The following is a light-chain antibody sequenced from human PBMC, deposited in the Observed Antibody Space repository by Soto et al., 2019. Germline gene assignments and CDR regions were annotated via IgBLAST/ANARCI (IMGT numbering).Light chain of an antibody. CDR2: GAS. Sequence: EIVLTQSPGTLSLSPGERATLSCRASQSVSSSYLAWYQQKPGQAPRRLIYGASSRATGIPDRFSGSGSGTDFTLTISRLEPEDFAVYYCQQYGSSPYTFGQGTKLDIK. CDR3: QQYGSSPYT. CDR1: QSVSSSY. V-gene: IGKV3-20*01. J-gene: IGKJ2*01.